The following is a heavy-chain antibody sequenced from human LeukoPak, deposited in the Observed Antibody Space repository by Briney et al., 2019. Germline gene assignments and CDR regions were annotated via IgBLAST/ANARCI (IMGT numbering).Heavy chain of an antibody. CDR3: ARRTALEQYFDY. V-gene: IGHV3-23*01. Sequence: QAGGSLRLSCAASGFSFSSFAMSWVRQAPGEGLEWVSAITGSGSNTYYADSVKGRFTISRDNSKNTLYLQMNSMRADDTAVYYCARRTALEQYFDYWGQGTLVTVSS. CDR2: ITGSGSNT. CDR1: GFSFSSFA. D-gene: IGHD1/OR15-1a*01. J-gene: IGHJ4*02.